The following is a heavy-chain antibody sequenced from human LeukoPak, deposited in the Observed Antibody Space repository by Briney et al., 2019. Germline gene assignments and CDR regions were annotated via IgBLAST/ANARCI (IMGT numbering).Heavy chain of an antibody. CDR2: IYYSGSI. CDR1: GGSISSYY. CDR3: ASYSSSWYRFDY. J-gene: IGHJ4*02. D-gene: IGHD6-13*01. V-gene: IGHV4-59*08. Sequence: PSETLSLTCTVSGGSISSYYWSWIRQPPGKGLEWIGYIYYSGSIYYNPSLKSRVTISIDTSKNQFSLKLSSVTAADTAVFYCASYSSSWYRFDYWGQGTLVTVSS.